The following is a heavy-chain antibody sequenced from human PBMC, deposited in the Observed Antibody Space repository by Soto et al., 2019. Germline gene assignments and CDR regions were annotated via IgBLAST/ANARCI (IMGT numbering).Heavy chain of an antibody. J-gene: IGHJ6*02. CDR1: GFTFTSSA. Sequence: GASVKVSCKASGFTFTSSAVQWVRQARGQRLEWIGWIVVGSGNTNYAQKFQERVTITRDMSTSTAYMELSSLRSEDTAVYYCAAGDVVVPAYYYYYGMDVWGQGTTVTVYS. CDR2: IVVGSGNT. D-gene: IGHD2-2*01. V-gene: IGHV1-58*01. CDR3: AAGDVVVPAYYYYYGMDV.